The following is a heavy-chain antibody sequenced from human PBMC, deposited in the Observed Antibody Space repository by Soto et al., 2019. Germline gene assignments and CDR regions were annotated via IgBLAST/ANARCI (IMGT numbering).Heavy chain of an antibody. D-gene: IGHD6-19*01. V-gene: IGHV3-30*18. CDR3: AKGGRQWLVTSDFNY. CDR1: GFTFSDDA. Sequence: PGGSLRLSCAASGFTFSDDAMHWVRQAPGKGLEWVAVVSHDGRNTHYADSVKGRFTISRDSSKNAVSLEMTSLRAEDTAVYYCAKGGRQWLVTSDFNYWGQGALVTVSS. J-gene: IGHJ4*02. CDR2: VSHDGRNT.